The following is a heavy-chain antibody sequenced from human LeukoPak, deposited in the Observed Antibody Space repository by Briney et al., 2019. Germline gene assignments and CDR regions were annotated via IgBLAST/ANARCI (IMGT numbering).Heavy chain of an antibody. V-gene: IGHV4-61*02. CDR1: GGSISSGSYY. CDR3: ARGYCGGDCYSFFDY. J-gene: IGHJ4*02. Sequence: SETLSLTCTVSGGSISSGSYYWSWIRQPAGKGLEWIGRIYTSGSTNYNPSLKSRVTISVDTSKNQFSLKLSSVTAADTAVYYCARGYCGGDCYSFFDYWGQGTLVTVSS. CDR2: IYTSGST. D-gene: IGHD2-21*02.